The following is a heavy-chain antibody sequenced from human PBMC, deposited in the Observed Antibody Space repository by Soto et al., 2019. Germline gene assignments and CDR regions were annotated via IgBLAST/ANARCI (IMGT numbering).Heavy chain of an antibody. D-gene: IGHD3-10*01. J-gene: IGHJ4*02. CDR2: VNPNNGDT. CDR1: GYTFSNYD. CDR3: AKVSRKGSAIDFDY. V-gene: IGHV1-8*01. Sequence: QVQLVQSGAELKKPGASVKVSCKASGYTFSNYDMNWVRQATGQGPEWIGWVNPNNGDTGYAQKFQGRVTQTTDISTTTAYRELTSLRSEDTDISYCAKVSRKGSAIDFDYGGQGTLITVSS.